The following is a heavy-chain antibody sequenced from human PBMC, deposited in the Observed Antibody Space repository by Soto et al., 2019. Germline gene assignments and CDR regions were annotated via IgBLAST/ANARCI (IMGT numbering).Heavy chain of an antibody. CDR2: VSHDGKSV. Sequence: QVQLVESGGGVVQPGRSLRLSCAASGFTFSSYAMHWVRRAPGRGLEWVAAVSHDGKSVFYADSVSGRFTVSRDNSNNLVYLQMARLRPEETALFYCARLDKFNGGWSWGQGTAVTVSS. J-gene: IGHJ4*02. V-gene: IGHV3-30*14. D-gene: IGHD6-19*01. CDR3: ARLDKFNGGWS. CDR1: GFTFSSYA.